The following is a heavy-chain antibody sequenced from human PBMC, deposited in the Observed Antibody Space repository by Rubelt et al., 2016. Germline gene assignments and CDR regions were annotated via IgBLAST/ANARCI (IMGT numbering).Heavy chain of an antibody. CDR1: GGSISSGGYY. Sequence: QVQLQESGPGLVKPSQTLSLTCTVSGGSISSGGYYWSWIRQHPGKGQEWIGYIYYSGSTSYNPSLKGRVTISVDTSKTQFSLKLSSVTAADTAVYYCARAYPYCSSTSCLLFDYWGQGTLVTVSS. CDR2: IYYSGST. J-gene: IGHJ4*02. V-gene: IGHV4-31*03. CDR3: ARAYPYCSSTSCLLFDY. D-gene: IGHD2-2*01.